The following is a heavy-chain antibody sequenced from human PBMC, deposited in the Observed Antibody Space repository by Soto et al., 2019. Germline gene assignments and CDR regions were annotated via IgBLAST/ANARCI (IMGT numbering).Heavy chain of an antibody. CDR1: GGSISSSNW. V-gene: IGHV4-4*02. J-gene: IGHJ6*02. D-gene: IGHD4-17*01. Sequence: TSETLSLTYAVSGGSISSSNWWSWVRQPPGKGLEWIGEIYFSGRTNYNPSLKSRVTISIDTSKNQFSLKLTSATAADTAVYYCSRDVDFGEEDVWGQGTTVT. CDR3: SRDVDFGEEDV. CDR2: IYFSGRT.